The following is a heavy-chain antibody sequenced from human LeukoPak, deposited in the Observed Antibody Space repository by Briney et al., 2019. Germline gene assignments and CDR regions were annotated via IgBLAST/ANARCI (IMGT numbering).Heavy chain of an antibody. J-gene: IGHJ4*02. CDR1: GFTFSSYA. CDR3: AKREAVAGMSDFDY. CDR2: IRYDGGEI. Sequence: PGGSLRLSCAASGFTFSSYAMHWVRQAPGKGLEWVAFIRYDGGEIYYADSVKGRFTISRDNSKNTLYLQIDSLRAEDTAVYYCAKREAVAGMSDFDYWGQGTLVTVSS. D-gene: IGHD6-19*01. V-gene: IGHV3-30*02.